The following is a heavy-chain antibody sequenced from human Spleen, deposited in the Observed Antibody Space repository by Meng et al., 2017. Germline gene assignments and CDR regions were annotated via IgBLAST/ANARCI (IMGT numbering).Heavy chain of an antibody. CDR1: GGIFSNYV. J-gene: IGHJ4*02. Sequence: SVKVSCKALGGIFSNYVIGWVRQAPGQGLEWMGGINAVFGTTNYAQKFQGRVTITTDESTSTVYMELTRLTSEDTAVYFCARKAGNCVSTTCYSLDYWGQGTLVTVSS. D-gene: IGHD2-2*01. V-gene: IGHV1-69*05. CDR3: ARKAGNCVSTTCYSLDY. CDR2: INAVFGTT.